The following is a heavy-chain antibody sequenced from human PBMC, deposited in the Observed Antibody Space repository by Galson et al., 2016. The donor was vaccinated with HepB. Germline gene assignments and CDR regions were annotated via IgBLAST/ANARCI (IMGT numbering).Heavy chain of an antibody. CDR3: AMGDGASRED. V-gene: IGHV4-4*02. Sequence: SETLSLTCGVSGDSISRSIWWCWVRQSPRKGLEWIGELSHSGTTNYNLSLKSRVTISIDRSKNQFSLKVTSVTAADTAIYYCAMGDGASREDWGQGTLVTVSS. CDR1: GDSISRSIW. J-gene: IGHJ4*02. CDR2: LSHSGTT. D-gene: IGHD3-16*01.